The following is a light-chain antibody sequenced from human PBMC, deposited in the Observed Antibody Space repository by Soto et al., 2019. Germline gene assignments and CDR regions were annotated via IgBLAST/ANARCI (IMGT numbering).Light chain of an antibody. V-gene: IGLV2-14*01. J-gene: IGLJ2*01. CDR3: SSYTSISTLV. Sequence: QSALTQPASVSGSPGQSITISCTGTSSDVGAYNYVSWYQQHPGKAPKVMIYEVSDRPSGVSNRFSGSKSGNTASLTISGLQTEDEAEYYCSSYTSISTLVFGGGTKLTVL. CDR1: SSDVGAYNY. CDR2: EVS.